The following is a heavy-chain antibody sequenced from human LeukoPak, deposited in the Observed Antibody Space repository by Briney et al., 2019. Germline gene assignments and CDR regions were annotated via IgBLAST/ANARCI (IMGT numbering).Heavy chain of an antibody. V-gene: IGHV1-2*02. Sequence: ASVKVSCKASGYTFTDYYVHRVRQAPGQGLEWMGWINPNSGGTNYAQKFQGTVTMTRDTSISTAYMELTRLRSDDTAVYYCARERGNYDILTDYYEGNGFDPWGQGTLVTVSS. CDR3: ARERGNYDILTDYYEGNGFDP. CDR2: INPNSGGT. CDR1: GYTFTDYY. D-gene: IGHD3-9*01. J-gene: IGHJ5*02.